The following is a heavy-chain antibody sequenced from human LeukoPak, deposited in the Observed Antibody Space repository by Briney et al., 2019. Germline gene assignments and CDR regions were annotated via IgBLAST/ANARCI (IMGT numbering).Heavy chain of an antibody. V-gene: IGHV1-69*06. Sequence: SVKVSCKASGGTFSSYAISWVRQAPGQGLEWMGGIIPIFGTANYAQKFQGRVTMTEDTSTDTAYMELSSLRSEDTAVYYCATSKVGASADYWGQGTLVTVSS. D-gene: IGHD1-26*01. CDR3: ATSKVGASADY. J-gene: IGHJ4*02. CDR1: GGTFSSYA. CDR2: IIPIFGTA.